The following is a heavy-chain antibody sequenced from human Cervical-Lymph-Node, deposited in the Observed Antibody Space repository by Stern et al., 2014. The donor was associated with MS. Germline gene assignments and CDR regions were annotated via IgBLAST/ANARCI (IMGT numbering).Heavy chain of an antibody. CDR3: AIMGTNGIDV. V-gene: IGHV1-18*01. Sequence: VQLVQSGTEVKKPGASVKVSCKASGDTFGTYGVNWVRQAPGQRLEWLGWISGYKGNKNYAQRRQGRVTLTTNTSTTTAYMELRSLRSDDTAVYYCAIMGTNGIDVWGQGTTVTVSS. D-gene: IGHD5-18*01. CDR2: ISGYKGNK. CDR1: GDTFGTYG. J-gene: IGHJ6*02.